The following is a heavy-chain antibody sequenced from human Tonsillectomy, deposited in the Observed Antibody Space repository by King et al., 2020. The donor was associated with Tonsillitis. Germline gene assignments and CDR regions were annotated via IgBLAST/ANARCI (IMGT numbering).Heavy chain of an antibody. CDR3: AKEVHLGDLWSGYLRWFDA. CDR2: ISGTGVST. J-gene: IGHJ5*02. V-gene: IGHV3-23*04. D-gene: IGHD3-3*01. Sequence: DVQLVESGGGLVPPAGSLRLSCAVSGFIFSSRAMSWIRQAPGKGLEWVSSISGTGVSTYYADSVKGRFTVSRDNSKDTLYLEMSSLRAEDTAVYFCAKEVHLGDLWSGYLRWFDAWGQGTLVAVSS. CDR1: GFIFSSRA.